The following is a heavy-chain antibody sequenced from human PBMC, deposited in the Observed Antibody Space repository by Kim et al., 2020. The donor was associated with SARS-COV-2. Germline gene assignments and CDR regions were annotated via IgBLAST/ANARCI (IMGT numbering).Heavy chain of an antibody. CDR2: FEPENGET. V-gene: IGHV1-24*01. D-gene: IGHD4-17*01. CDR3: ATDTVRYGMDV. CDR1: GYTLSDLS. J-gene: IGHJ6*02. Sequence: SVKVSCKVSGYTLSDLSMHWVRQAPGRGLEWMGGFEPENGETVYAQKFKGRVTMTADTSTDTAYMEVSSLTYEDTAVYYCATDTVRYGMDVWGQGTTVTVSS.